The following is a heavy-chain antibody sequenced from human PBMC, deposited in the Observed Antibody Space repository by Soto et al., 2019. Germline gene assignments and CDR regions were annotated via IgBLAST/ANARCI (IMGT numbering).Heavy chain of an antibody. Sequence: VKVSCKASGYTFTSYDINWVRQATGQGLEWMGWMNPNSGNTGYAQKFQGRVTMTRNTSISTAYMELSSLRSEDTAVYYCATRKRSTYYDFWSGYPPGWYYYYGMDVWGQGTTVTVSS. V-gene: IGHV1-8*01. D-gene: IGHD3-3*01. CDR1: GYTFTSYD. CDR3: ATRKRSTYYDFWSGYPPGWYYYYGMDV. J-gene: IGHJ6*02. CDR2: MNPNSGNT.